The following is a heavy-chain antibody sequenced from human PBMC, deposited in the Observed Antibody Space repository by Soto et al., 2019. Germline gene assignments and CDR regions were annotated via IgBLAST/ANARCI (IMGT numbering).Heavy chain of an antibody. CDR2: IYSGGGT. Sequence: PGGSLRLSCAASGFTVSNYYMNWVRQAPGKGLEWVSVIYSGGGTYYADSVKGRFTISRDNSKNILYLQMNSLRAEDTAVYYCARGGYSYGRGPYYGMDVWGQGTTVTVS. V-gene: IGHV3-53*01. CDR3: ARGGYSYGRGPYYGMDV. CDR1: GFTVSNYY. J-gene: IGHJ6*02. D-gene: IGHD5-18*01.